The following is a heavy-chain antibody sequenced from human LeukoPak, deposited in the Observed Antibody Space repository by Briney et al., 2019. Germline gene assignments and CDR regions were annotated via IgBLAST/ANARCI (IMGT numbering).Heavy chain of an antibody. V-gene: IGHV4-39*01. J-gene: IGHJ1*01. CDR3: ARRRYYDGSGYLE. CDR1: RDWKGRRDSW. D-gene: IGHD3-22*01. CDR2: LYYSGRT. Sequence: LASLALMGAVCRDWKGRRDSWWDCIRKPPGKGLEWIGTLYYSGRTYYSPSLKSRVTMSVDTSNNQFPLKLRSVTAADTAVYYCARRRYYDGSGYLEWGQGTLLSVSS.